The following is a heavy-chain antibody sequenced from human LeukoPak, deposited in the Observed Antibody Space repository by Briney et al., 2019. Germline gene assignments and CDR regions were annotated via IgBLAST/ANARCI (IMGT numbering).Heavy chain of an antibody. CDR2: TYYRSKWYN. CDR1: GDSVSSNSAA. Sequence: SQTLSLTCAISGDSVSSNSAAWNWIRQPPSRGLEWLGRTYYRSKWYNDYAVSVKSRITINPDTSKNQFSLQLNSVTPEDTAVYYCARAVTTRLYYFDYWGQGTLVTVSS. D-gene: IGHD4-17*01. J-gene: IGHJ4*02. V-gene: IGHV6-1*01. CDR3: ARAVTTRLYYFDY.